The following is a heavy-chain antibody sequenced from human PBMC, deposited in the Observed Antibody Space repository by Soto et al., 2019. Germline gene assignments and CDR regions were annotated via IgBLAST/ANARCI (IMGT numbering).Heavy chain of an antibody. Sequence: EVQLVESGGGLVQPGRSLRLSCKASKFTFEDYSMHWVRQAPGKGLEWVSGISWNGGSTGYAESVRGLFTISRDNVKNTLSLQMNSLGTDDTVLYYCAQSLSTTTFCAFDIWGQGTMVTVS. J-gene: IGHJ3*02. CDR1: KFTFEDYS. CDR2: ISWNGGST. V-gene: IGHV3-9*01. D-gene: IGHD2-2*01. CDR3: AQSLSTTTFCAFDI.